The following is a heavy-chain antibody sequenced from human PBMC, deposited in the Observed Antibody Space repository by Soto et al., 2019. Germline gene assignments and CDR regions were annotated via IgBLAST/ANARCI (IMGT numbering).Heavy chain of an antibody. CDR3: ASHNCGGDCYSRYFQH. V-gene: IGHV4-59*02. CDR2: IYYSGST. Sequence: SETLSLTCNVSGVSVRGYYWSLIRQPPGKGLEWIGYIYYSGSTNYNPSLKSRVTISVDTSKNQFSLKLTSVTAADTAMYFCASHNCGGDCYSRYFQHWGQGTLVTVSS. J-gene: IGHJ1*01. CDR1: GVSVRGYY. D-gene: IGHD2-21*02.